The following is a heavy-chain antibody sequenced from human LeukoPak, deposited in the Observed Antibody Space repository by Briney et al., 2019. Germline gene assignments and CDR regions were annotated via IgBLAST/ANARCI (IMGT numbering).Heavy chain of an antibody. CDR1: GGTFSSYA. CDR2: IIPIFGIA. V-gene: IGHV1-69*04. Sequence: SVKVSCKASGGTFSSYAISWVRQAPGQGLEWMGRIIPIFGIANYAQKFQGRVTITADKSTSTAYMELSSLRSEDTAVYYCARLASSSWPLYYYYGMDVWGQGTTVTVSS. CDR3: ARLASSSWPLYYYYGMDV. J-gene: IGHJ6*02. D-gene: IGHD6-13*01.